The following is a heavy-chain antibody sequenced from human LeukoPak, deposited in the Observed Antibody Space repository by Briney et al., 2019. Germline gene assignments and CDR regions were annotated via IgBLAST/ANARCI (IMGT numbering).Heavy chain of an antibody. V-gene: IGHV3-53*01. CDR3: ARSPEGWPYYFDY. Sequence: PGGSQRLSCAASGFTVSSNYMSWVRQAPGKGLEWVSVIYSGGSTYYADSVKGRFTISRDNSKNTLYLQMNSLRAEDTAVYYCARSPEGWPYYFDYWGQGTLVTVSS. CDR2: IYSGGST. CDR1: GFTVSSNY. J-gene: IGHJ4*02. D-gene: IGHD1-14*01.